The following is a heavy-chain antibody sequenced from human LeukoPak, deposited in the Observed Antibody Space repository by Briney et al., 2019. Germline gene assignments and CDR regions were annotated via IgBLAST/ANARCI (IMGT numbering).Heavy chain of an antibody. V-gene: IGHV1-69*05. CDR1: GGTFSSYA. CDR3: ARDLYTPIPFDY. J-gene: IGHJ4*02. Sequence: GASVKVSCKASGGTFSSYAISWVRQAPGQGLEWMGRIIPIFGTANYAQKLQGRVTMTTDTSTSTAYMELRSLRSDDTAVYYCARDLYTPIPFDYWGQGTLVTVSS. CDR2: IIPIFGTA. D-gene: IGHD2-2*02.